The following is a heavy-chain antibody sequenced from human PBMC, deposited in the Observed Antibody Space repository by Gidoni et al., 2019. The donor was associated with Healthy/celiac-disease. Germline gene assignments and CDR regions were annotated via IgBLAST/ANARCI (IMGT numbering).Heavy chain of an antibody. D-gene: IGHD1-7*01. CDR3: ATTYNWNLAGLGY. Sequence: QVQLVQSGAEVKKPGASVKVSCKASGYTFTSYDSNWVRQATGQGLEWMGWMNPNSGNTGYAQKFQGRVTMTRNNSISTAYMELSSLRSEDTAVYYCATTYNWNLAGLGYWGQGTLVTVSS. V-gene: IGHV1-8*01. J-gene: IGHJ4*02. CDR2: MNPNSGNT. CDR1: GYTFTSYD.